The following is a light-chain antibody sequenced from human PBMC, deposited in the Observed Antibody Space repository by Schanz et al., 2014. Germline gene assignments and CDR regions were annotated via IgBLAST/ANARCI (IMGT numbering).Light chain of an antibody. CDR2: AAS. J-gene: IGKJ1*01. CDR3: QQYNSYLWT. Sequence: IQLTQSPSSLSASIGDRVTLSCRASPAISSYLAWYQQKPGKAPKLLIYAASTLQSGVPSRFSGSGSGTEFTLTISSLQPDDFATYYCQQYNSYLWTFGQGTKVEIK. V-gene: IGKV1-9*01. CDR1: PAISSY.